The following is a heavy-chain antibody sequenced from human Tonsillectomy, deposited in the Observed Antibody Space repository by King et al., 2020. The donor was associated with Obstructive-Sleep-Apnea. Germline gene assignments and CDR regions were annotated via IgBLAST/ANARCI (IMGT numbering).Heavy chain of an antibody. V-gene: IGHV5-51*01. J-gene: IGHJ4*02. Sequence: QLVQSGAEVKEPGESLKISCKGSGYSFSMYWIGWVRQMPGKGLEWMGIIYPGDSDTRYSPAFQGQVTISADKSISTAYLQWSSLKASDTAMYYCARGRQWEYQDSSGYSSLEGDYWGQGTLVTVSS. D-gene: IGHD3-22*01. CDR2: IYPGDSDT. CDR3: ARGRQWEYQDSSGYSSLEGDY. CDR1: GYSFSMYW.